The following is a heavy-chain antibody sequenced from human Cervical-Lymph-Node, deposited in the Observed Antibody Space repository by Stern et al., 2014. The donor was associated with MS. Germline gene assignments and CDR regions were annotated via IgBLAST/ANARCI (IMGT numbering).Heavy chain of an antibody. CDR3: VRDPPYFDY. Sequence: VQLVESGGGLVPPGGSRRLSCSASGFTFSRYWMSWVLQAPGKGLEWVANINQNGSEKYYVDSVEGRFTISRDNSKNSLFLQMNSLRGDDTAVYYCVRDPPYFDYWAQGTLVTVSS. J-gene: IGHJ4*02. CDR1: GFTFSRYW. CDR2: INQNGSEK. V-gene: IGHV3-7*01.